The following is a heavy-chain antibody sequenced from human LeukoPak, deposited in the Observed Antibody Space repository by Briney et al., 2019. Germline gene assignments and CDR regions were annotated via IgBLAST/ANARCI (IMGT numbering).Heavy chain of an antibody. J-gene: IGHJ4*02. Sequence: GGSLRLSCAASGFTFSSYTMSWFRQAPGKGLEWVSYISSSSSAMFYAESVKGRFTISRDNAKNSLYLQMNSLRADDTAVYYCARDITYWGQGTLVTVSS. CDR1: GFTFSSYT. D-gene: IGHD1-14*01. CDR3: ARDITY. V-gene: IGHV3-48*04. CDR2: ISSSSSAM.